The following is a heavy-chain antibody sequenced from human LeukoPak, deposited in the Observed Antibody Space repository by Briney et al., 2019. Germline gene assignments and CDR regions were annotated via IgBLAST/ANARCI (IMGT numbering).Heavy chain of an antibody. Sequence: GGPMRLSCAASGFTFSSYSMNWVRQAPGKGLEWVSSISSSSSYIYYADSVKGRFTISRDNAKNSLYLQMNSLRAEDTAVYYRARDRHCSGGSCYSPTGDIDYWGQGTLVTVSS. V-gene: IGHV3-21*01. D-gene: IGHD2-15*01. CDR1: GFTFSSYS. CDR2: ISSSSSYI. CDR3: ARDRHCSGGSCYSPTGDIDY. J-gene: IGHJ4*02.